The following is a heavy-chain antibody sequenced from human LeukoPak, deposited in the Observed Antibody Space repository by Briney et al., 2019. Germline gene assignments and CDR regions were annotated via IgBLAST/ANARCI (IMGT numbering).Heavy chain of an antibody. J-gene: IGHJ4*02. D-gene: IGHD1-26*01. V-gene: IGHV3-33*01. CDR2: IWSDGTNK. CDR1: GFTFSSYG. Sequence: GGSLRLSCAASGFTFSSYGMHWVRQTPGKGLEWVAVIWSDGTNKYYADSVKGRFTISRDNSKNTLYLQMNSLRAEDTAVYYCARGSGSFSGGFDYWGQGTLVTVSS. CDR3: ARGSGSFSGGFDY.